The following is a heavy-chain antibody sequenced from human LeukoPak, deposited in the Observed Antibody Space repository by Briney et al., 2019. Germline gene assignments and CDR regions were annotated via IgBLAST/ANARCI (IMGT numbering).Heavy chain of an antibody. V-gene: IGHV3-48*03. CDR3: AKDPYSYGYGRVY. CDR1: GFTFSSYE. Sequence: GGSLRLSCAASGFTFSSYEMNWVRQAPGKGLEWVSYISSSGTTIYDADSVKGRFTISRDNARNSLYLQMNSLRAEDTAVYYCAKDPYSYGYGRVYWGQGTLVTVSS. CDR2: ISSSGTTI. D-gene: IGHD5-18*01. J-gene: IGHJ4*02.